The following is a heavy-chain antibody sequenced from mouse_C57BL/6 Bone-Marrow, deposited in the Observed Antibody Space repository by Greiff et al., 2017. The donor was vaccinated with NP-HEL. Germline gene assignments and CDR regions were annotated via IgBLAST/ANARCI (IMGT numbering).Heavy chain of an antibody. D-gene: IGHD1-1*01. V-gene: IGHV1-42*01. CDR1: GYSFTGYY. CDR2: INPSTGGN. J-gene: IGHJ4*01. Sequence: VQLQQSGPELVKPGASVKISCKASGYSFTGYYMNWVKQSPEKSLEWIGEINPSTGGNTYNQKFKGKATLTVDKSSSTAYMQLKSLTSEDSAVYYCARGGYGSSYYYAMDYWGQGTSVTVSS. CDR3: ARGGYGSSYYYAMDY.